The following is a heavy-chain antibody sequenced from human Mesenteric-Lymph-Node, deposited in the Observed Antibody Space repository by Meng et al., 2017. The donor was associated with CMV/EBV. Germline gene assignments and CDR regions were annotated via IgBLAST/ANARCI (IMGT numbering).Heavy chain of an antibody. D-gene: IGHD3-22*01. Sequence: QLQESGPGLVKPSETLSLSCTVSGDPISNSTYYWTWIRQPPGKGLEWIGSVHHSGTTYYNPSLKGRLTISVDTSANLFSLRLTTVTAADTASYYCARRGNYDSDYSEYWGQGTLVTVSS. V-gene: IGHV4-39*01. J-gene: IGHJ4*02. CDR1: GDPISNSTYY. CDR3: ARRGNYDSDYSEY. CDR2: VHHSGTT.